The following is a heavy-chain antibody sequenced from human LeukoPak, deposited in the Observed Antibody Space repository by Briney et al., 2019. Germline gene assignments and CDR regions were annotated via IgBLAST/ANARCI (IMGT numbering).Heavy chain of an antibody. V-gene: IGHV1-69*05. CDR2: IIPIFGTA. J-gene: IGHJ4*02. CDR3: ARSPPPYSSSWSEAGD. CDR1: GGTFSSYA. D-gene: IGHD6-13*01. Sequence: SVKVSCKASGGTFSSYAISWVRQAPGQGLEWMGGIIPIFGTANYAQKFQGRVTITTDESTSTAYMELSSLRSEDTAVYYCARSPPPYSSSWSEAGDWGQGTLVTVSS.